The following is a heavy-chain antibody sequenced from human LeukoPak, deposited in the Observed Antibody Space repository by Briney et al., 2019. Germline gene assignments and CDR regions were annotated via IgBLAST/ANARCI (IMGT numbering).Heavy chain of an antibody. D-gene: IGHD5-18*01. Sequence: ASVKVSCKASGYTFTGYYMHWVRQAPGQGLEWMGWINPNSGGTNYAQKFQGRVTMTRDTSISTAYMELSRLRSDDTAVYYCARHAGRGYSYGYFDYWGQGTLVTVSS. J-gene: IGHJ4*02. CDR1: GYTFTGYY. CDR2: INPNSGGT. CDR3: ARHAGRGYSYGYFDY. V-gene: IGHV1-2*02.